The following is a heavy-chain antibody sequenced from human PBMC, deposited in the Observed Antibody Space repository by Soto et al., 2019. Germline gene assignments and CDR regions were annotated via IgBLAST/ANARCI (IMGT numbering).Heavy chain of an antibody. Sequence: QVQLQQWGAGLLKPSETLSLTCAVYGGFVSSGSYYWSWIRQPPGKGLEGIGEMSHSGGTHFNPSLKSRVTISVDTSKNQFSLNISSVTAADTALYYCARVERGTVTTVVDAFDIWGPGTMVTVSS. CDR3: ARVERGTVTTVVDAFDI. D-gene: IGHD1-1*01. V-gene: IGHV4-34*01. CDR2: MSHSGGT. CDR1: GGFVSSGSYY. J-gene: IGHJ3*02.